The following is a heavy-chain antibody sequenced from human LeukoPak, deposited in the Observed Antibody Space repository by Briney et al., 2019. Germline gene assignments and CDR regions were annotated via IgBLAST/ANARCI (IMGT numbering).Heavy chain of an antibody. V-gene: IGHV1-2*06. CDR3: ARGSSRWLQYVDY. CDR2: INPNSGST. Sequence: ASVKVSCKASGYTFTGYYMHWVRQAPGQGLEWMGRINPNSGSTNYAQKFQGRVTMTRDTSISTAYMELSRLRSDDTAVYYCARGSSRWLQYVDYWGQGTLVTVSS. CDR1: GYTFTGYY. J-gene: IGHJ4*02. D-gene: IGHD5-24*01.